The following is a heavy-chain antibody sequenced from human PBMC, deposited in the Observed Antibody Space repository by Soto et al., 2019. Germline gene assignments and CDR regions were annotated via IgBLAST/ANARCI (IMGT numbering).Heavy chain of an antibody. V-gene: IGHV3-21*01. CDR1: GFTFSSYS. CDR3: ARESIDY. J-gene: IGHJ4*02. CDR2: ISSSSSYI. Sequence: EVQLVESGGGLVKPGGSLRLSCAASGFTFSSYSMNWVRQAPGKGLEWVSSISSSSSYIYYADSVKGRLTISRDNAKNSLSLQMNSLRAEDTAVYFCARESIDYWGQGTLVTVSS.